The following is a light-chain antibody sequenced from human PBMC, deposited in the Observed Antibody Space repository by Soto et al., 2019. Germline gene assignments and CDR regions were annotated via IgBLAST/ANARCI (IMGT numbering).Light chain of an antibody. V-gene: IGKV1-12*01. Sequence: DIQMTQSPSSVSASVGDRVSITCRASQAISSWLAWYQQKPGGAPKLLIYTGSSLQSGVPSRFSGTGSGTDFTLTISSLQPEDVATYYCQQANSFPLTFGGGTKVEIK. CDR2: TGS. J-gene: IGKJ4*01. CDR1: QAISSW. CDR3: QQANSFPLT.